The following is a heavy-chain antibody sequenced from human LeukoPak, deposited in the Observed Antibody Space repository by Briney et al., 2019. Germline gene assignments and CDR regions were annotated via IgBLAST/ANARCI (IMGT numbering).Heavy chain of an antibody. D-gene: IGHD5-12*01. J-gene: IGHJ6*03. CDR3: ARHGRDISDYYYMDV. CDR1: GYSFTNYW. V-gene: IGHV5-51*01. CDR2: IDPSDSET. Sequence: GESLKISCKASGYSFTNYWIGWVRQMPGKGLEWMGIIDPSDSETRYTPSLQGQITISADKSLTTAYLQWSSLKASDTAIYYCARHGRDISDYYYMDVWGKGTTVTVSS.